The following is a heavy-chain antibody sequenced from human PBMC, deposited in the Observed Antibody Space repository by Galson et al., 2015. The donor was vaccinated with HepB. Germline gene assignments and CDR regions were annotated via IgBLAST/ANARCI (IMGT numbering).Heavy chain of an antibody. J-gene: IGHJ3*01. V-gene: IGHV4-59*01. CDR2: IYYSGST. D-gene: IGHD4-11*01. CDR3: ARDRATVTGAFDV. Sequence: ETLSLTCTVSGDSISSYYWSWIRQPPGKGLEWIGYIYYSGSTNYNPSLKSRVTISVDTSKNQFSLKLSSVTAADTAVYYCARDRATVTGAFDVWGQGTMVTTSS. CDR1: GDSISSYY.